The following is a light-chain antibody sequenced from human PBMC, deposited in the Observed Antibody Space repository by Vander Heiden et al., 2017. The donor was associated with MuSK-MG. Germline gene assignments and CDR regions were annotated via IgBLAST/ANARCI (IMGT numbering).Light chain of an antibody. Sequence: DIVMTQSPATLSLSPGERATLSCRASQSVSSNVAWYQQKPGQAPRLLIYRASSRATGIPDRFSASGTGTEFTLTISSLQSEDFALYYCQQYNNGPPTLTFGGWTKVEIK. CDR1: QSVSSN. V-gene: IGKV3D-15*01. CDR2: RAS. CDR3: QQYNNGPPTLT. J-gene: IGKJ4*01.